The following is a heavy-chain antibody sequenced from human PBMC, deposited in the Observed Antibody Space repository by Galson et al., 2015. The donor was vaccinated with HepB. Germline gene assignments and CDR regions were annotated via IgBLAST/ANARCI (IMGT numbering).Heavy chain of an antibody. D-gene: IGHD1-26*01. CDR1: GFTFSNAW. Sequence: SLRLSCAASGFTFSNAWMTWVRQAPGKGLEWVGRVKSKTDGGTTDYAAPVKGRFTISRDDSKNTLYLQMNSLKTEDTAVYYCTTDPTTLSYSGRYYDWGQGTLVTVSS. V-gene: IGHV3-15*01. J-gene: IGHJ4*02. CDR2: VKSKTDGGTT. CDR3: TTDPTTLSYSGRYYD.